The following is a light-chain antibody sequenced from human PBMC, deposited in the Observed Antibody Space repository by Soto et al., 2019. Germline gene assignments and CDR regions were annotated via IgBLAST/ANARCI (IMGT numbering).Light chain of an antibody. V-gene: IGLV2-14*01. J-gene: IGLJ3*02. CDR3: SSYSTTTTPQWV. CDR2: KVS. Sequence: QSALTQPASVSGSPGQSITIPCTGSSNDIGGYNYVSWYQQHPGRAPKLVIYKVSDRPSGVSTRFSASKSGNTASLTISGLQAEDEADYYCSSYSTTTTPQWVFGGGTQLTVL. CDR1: SNDIGGYNY.